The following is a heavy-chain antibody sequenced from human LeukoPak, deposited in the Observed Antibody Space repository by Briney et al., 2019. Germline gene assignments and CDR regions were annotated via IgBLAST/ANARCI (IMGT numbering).Heavy chain of an antibody. D-gene: IGHD2-15*01. CDR2: IYYNGNT. Sequence: SETLSLTCSVSVGSVSSSTYYWGWIRHPPRKGLEWIGGIYYNGNTYYTPPLTSRDTISVDTSKNQYSLKLSSVTAADTAVYYCARHFGSRYCSGSSCLQPNWFDPWGQGTLVTVSS. CDR3: ARHFGSRYCSGSSCLQPNWFDP. CDR1: VGSVSSSTYY. V-gene: IGHV4-39*01. J-gene: IGHJ5*02.